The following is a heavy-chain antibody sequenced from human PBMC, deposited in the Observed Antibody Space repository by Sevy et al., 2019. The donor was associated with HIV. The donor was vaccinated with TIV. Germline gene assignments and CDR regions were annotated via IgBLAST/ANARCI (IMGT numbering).Heavy chain of an antibody. D-gene: IGHD6-19*01. Sequence: GGSLRLSCAASGFTFSSYGMHWVRQAPGKGLEWVAVISYDGSNKYYADSVKGRLTISRDNSKNTLYLQMNSLRAEDTAVYYCAKDLYSSGWALSLFDYWGQGTLVTVSS. V-gene: IGHV3-30*18. CDR1: GFTFSSYG. CDR2: ISYDGSNK. CDR3: AKDLYSSGWALSLFDY. J-gene: IGHJ4*02.